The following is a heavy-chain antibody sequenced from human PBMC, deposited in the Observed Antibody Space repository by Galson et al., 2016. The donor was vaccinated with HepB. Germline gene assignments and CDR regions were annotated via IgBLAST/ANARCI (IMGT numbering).Heavy chain of an antibody. D-gene: IGHD5-18*01. V-gene: IGHV3-11*04. CDR1: GFSFRDYG. CDR2: IKTSGDTI. J-gene: IGHJ4*02. CDR3: ARKWRQHSFDF. Sequence: SLRLSCAVSGFSFRDYGMSWVRQAPGHAPEWVAFIKTSGDTIHYADSAKGRFTISRDNVKNTLSLDMSSLRVEDTAVYYCARKWRQHSFDFWGQGTLVTVSS.